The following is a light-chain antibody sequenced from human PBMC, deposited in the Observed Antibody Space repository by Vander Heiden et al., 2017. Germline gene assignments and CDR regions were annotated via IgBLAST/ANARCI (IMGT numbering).Light chain of an antibody. Sequence: QSVLTHPPSASGAPGQRVPISSTGSSSNIWAGYDLHWYQQLPGTAPKLLIYGNSDRPSGVPDRFSGSKSGTSASLAITGLQAEDEADYYCQSYDSSLSSYVFGTGTKVTVL. J-gene: IGLJ1*01. CDR2: GNS. CDR1: SSNIWAGYD. V-gene: IGLV1-40*01. CDR3: QSYDSSLSSYV.